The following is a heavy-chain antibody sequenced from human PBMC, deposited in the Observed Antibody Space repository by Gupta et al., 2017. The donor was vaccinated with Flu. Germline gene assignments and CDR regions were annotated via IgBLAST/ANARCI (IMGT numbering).Heavy chain of an antibody. Sequence: QLVQSGGVVGQPGGSLRLTCVGSGFTFDDFAMHWVRQAPGKGLEWVSLISWDGTSTFYADSVKGRFTVSRDNSKNSVYLQMNSLRAGDTAFYYCAKDSNNNGLDVWGQGAAVTVSS. CDR1: GFTFDDFA. CDR2: ISWDGTST. D-gene: IGHD1/OR15-1a*01. V-gene: IGHV3-43D*04. CDR3: AKDSNNNGLDV. J-gene: IGHJ6*02.